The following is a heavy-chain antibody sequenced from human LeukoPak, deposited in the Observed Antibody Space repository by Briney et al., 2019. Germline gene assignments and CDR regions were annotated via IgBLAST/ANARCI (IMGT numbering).Heavy chain of an antibody. CDR3: ARAEVITMVRGDYYFDY. V-gene: IGHV4-59*01. Sequence: SETLPLTCTVSGGSISSYYWSWIRQPPGKGLEWIGYIYYSGSTNYNPSLKSRVTISVDTSKNQFSLKLSSVTAADTAVYYCARAEVITMVRGDYYFDYWGQGTLVTVSS. CDR2: IYYSGST. J-gene: IGHJ4*02. D-gene: IGHD3-10*01. CDR1: GGSISSYY.